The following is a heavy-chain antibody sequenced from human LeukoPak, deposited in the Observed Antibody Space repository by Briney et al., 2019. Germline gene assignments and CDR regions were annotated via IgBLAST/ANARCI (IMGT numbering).Heavy chain of an antibody. Sequence: SETLSLTCIVSGGSIGTYYWSWVRQSPGKGLEWIGYIYVTGSTSYNPYLQSRVTISVDPSSNQFFLKMSSVTAADTAVYYCARHIGGGIEDMDVWGTGTKVTVSS. D-gene: IGHD3-16*02. CDR2: IYVTGST. J-gene: IGHJ6*03. CDR1: GGSIGTYY. CDR3: ARHIGGGIEDMDV. V-gene: IGHV4-59*08.